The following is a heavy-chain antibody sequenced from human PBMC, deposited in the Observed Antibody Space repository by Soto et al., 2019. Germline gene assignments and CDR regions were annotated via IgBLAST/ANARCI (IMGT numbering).Heavy chain of an antibody. V-gene: IGHV1-3*01. CDR1: GYTFTRYV. Sequence: QVQLVQFGAEVKKSGASVKVSCKASGYTFTRYVMHWLRQAPGQRLEWMGWIDAGNGNTVYLQKFQGRVTITRDTSANTAYMELSSLRSEDTAVYYCARDNSGWSDYWGQGTLVTVSS. CDR3: ARDNSGWSDY. CDR2: IDAGNGNT. J-gene: IGHJ4*02. D-gene: IGHD6-19*01.